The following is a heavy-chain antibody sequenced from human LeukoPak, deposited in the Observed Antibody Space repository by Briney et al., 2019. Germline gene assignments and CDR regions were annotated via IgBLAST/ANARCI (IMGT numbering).Heavy chain of an antibody. J-gene: IGHJ4*02. CDR3: ACVSITGTTFDY. CDR1: GFTFSSYS. D-gene: IGHD1-7*01. Sequence: AGGSLRLSCAASGFTFSSYSMNWVRQAPGKGLEWVAVISYDGSNKYYADSVKGRFTISRDNSKNTLYLQMNSLRAEDTAVYYCACVSITGTTFDYWGQGTLVTVSS. CDR2: ISYDGSNK. V-gene: IGHV3-30*03.